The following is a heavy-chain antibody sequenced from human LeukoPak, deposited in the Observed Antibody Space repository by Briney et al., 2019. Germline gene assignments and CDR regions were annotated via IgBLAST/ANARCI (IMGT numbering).Heavy chain of an antibody. V-gene: IGHV3-23*01. CDR1: GFTFNNYA. CDR3: AKRSYFGSGTFWYYYGLDV. CDR2: ISGTGGST. J-gene: IGHJ6*02. D-gene: IGHD3-10*01. Sequence: GGSLRLSCPASGFTFNNYAMIWVRQTPAKGLEWVSTISGTGGSTYYAASVKGRFTISRDNSKNTLFLQMDSLRVEDTAVYYCAKRSYFGSGTFWYYYGLDVWGQGATVTVSS.